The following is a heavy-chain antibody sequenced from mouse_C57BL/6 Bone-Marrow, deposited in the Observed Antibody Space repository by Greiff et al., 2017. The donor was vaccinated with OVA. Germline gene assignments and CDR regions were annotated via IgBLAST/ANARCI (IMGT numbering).Heavy chain of an antibody. Sequence: VQRVESGPGLVQPSQSLSITCTVSGFSLTSYGVHWVRQSPGKGLEWLGVIWSGGSTDYNAAFISRLSISKDNSKSQVFFKINSLQADDTAIYYCARNGGYALYVDYWGQGTTLTVSS. V-gene: IGHV2-2*01. CDR1: GFSLTSYG. CDR2: IWSGGST. CDR3: ARNGGYALYVDY. D-gene: IGHD2-2*01. J-gene: IGHJ2*01.